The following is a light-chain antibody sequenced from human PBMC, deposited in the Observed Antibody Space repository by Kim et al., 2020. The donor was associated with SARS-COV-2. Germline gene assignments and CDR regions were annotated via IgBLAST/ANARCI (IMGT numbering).Light chain of an antibody. V-gene: IGKV1-5*03. CDR2: KAS. CDR1: QSISSW. Sequence: APRGDKVTIACGSSQSISSWLAWYQQKPGKAPKLLIYKASSLESGVPSRFSGSGSGTEFTLTISSLQPDDFATYHCQQYNSYAWTFGQGTKVDIK. J-gene: IGKJ1*01. CDR3: QQYNSYAWT.